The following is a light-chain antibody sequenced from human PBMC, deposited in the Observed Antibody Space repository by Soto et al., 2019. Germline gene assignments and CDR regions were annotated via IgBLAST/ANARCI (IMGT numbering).Light chain of an antibody. J-gene: IGKJ1*01. CDR3: QQYDTYPRT. Sequence: DIQMTQSPSTLSASVGDRVTITCRASQSISNWLAWYQQKPGKAPKLLHFKASALESGVPSRFSGSGSGTEFTLNISSLQPDDFATYHCQQYDTYPRTFGQGTQVDIK. CDR1: QSISNW. CDR2: KAS. V-gene: IGKV1-5*03.